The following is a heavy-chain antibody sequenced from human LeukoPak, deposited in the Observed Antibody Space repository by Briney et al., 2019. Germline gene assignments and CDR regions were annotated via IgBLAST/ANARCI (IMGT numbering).Heavy chain of an antibody. D-gene: IGHD1-26*01. CDR1: GDSVSSNSAA. CDR2: TYYRSKWYN. Sequence: SQTLSLTCAISGDSVSSNSAAWNWIRQSPSRGLEWLGRTYYRSKWYNDYAVSVKSRITINPDTSKNQFSLQLNSVTPEDMAVYYCARELRVMGGSYYTVGNWFDPWGQGTLVTVSS. CDR3: ARELRVMGGSYYTVGNWFDP. J-gene: IGHJ5*02. V-gene: IGHV6-1*01.